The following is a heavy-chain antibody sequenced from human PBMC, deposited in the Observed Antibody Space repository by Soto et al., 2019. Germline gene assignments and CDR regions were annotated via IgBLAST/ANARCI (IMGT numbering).Heavy chain of an antibody. CDR3: AKGKSSSFYDSGGYYF. D-gene: IGHD3-22*01. CDR2: ISGSTTNT. Sequence: GGSLRLSCAASGFTFSSYAMSWVRLAPGRGLEWVSGISGSTTNTYYADSVKGRFTTSRDNSRNTLFLQMNSLRAEDTAVYYCAKGKSSSFYDSGGYYFWGQGTLVTVSS. V-gene: IGHV3-23*01. J-gene: IGHJ4*02. CDR1: GFTFSSYA.